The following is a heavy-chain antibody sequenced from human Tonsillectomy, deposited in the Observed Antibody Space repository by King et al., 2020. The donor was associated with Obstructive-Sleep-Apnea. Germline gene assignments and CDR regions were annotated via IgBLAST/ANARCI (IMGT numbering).Heavy chain of an antibody. CDR2: TYYRSQWKN. J-gene: IGHJ6*02. D-gene: IGHD4-17*01. CDR3: ARDPSHDYGDYFYFYGMDV. V-gene: IGHV6-1*01. CDR1: GDSVSSDSAA. Sequence: QLVQSGPGLVKPSQTLSLNCVISGDSVSSDSAAWNWIRQSPSRGLEWLGRTYYRSQWKNDYGESVKSRITIIPDTTKNQFSLDLRSVTPEDTAVYYCARDPSHDYGDYFYFYGMDVWGQGTTVTVSS.